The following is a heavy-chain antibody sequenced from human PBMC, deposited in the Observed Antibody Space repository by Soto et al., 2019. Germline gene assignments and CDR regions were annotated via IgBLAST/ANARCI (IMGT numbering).Heavy chain of an antibody. Sequence: EVQLVESGGGLVQPGGSLRLSCAASGFTFSGSWMTWVRQVPGKGLEWVANIKEDGSDKYYVDAVRGRFTISRDNAENSLYRQMNSRRAEDTAIYYFAIYYRTPWFDPWGQGALVTVSS. J-gene: IGHJ5*02. D-gene: IGHD3-10*01. CDR1: GFTFSGSW. CDR3: AIYYRTPWFDP. V-gene: IGHV3-7*01. CDR2: IKEDGSDK.